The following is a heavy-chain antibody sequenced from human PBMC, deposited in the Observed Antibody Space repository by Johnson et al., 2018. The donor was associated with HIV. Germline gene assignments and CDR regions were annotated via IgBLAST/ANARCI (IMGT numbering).Heavy chain of an antibody. J-gene: IGHJ3*02. CDR1: GFTFSSYA. CDR2: IYSGGST. D-gene: IGHD1-26*01. CDR3: ARYGISFVGATTVKWAFDI. V-gene: IGHV3-66*02. Sequence: VQLVESGGGVVQPGRSLRLSCAASGFTFSSYAMSWVRQVPGKGLEWVSVIYSGGSTYYVDSVKGRFTISRDNSKNTLYLQMNSLRAEDTAVYYCARYGISFVGATTVKWAFDIWGQGTMVTVSS.